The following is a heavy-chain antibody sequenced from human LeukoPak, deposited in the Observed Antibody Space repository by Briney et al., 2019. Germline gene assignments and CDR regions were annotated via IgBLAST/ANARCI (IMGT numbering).Heavy chain of an antibody. V-gene: IGHV3-48*02. J-gene: IGHJ4*02. CDR2: ISSSGSAI. Sequence: PGGSLRLSCAASGFTFSSHSMNWVRQAPGKGLEWVSYISSSGSAIDYADSVKGRFTIPRDNAKNSLYLQMNSLRDEDTAVYYCARDSVLDYWGQGTLVTVSS. D-gene: IGHD2-8*02. CDR3: ARDSVLDY. CDR1: GFTFSSHS.